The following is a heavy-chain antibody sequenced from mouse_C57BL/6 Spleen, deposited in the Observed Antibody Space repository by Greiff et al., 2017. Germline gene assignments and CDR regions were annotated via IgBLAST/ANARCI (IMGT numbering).Heavy chain of an antibody. Sequence: QVQLQQPGAELVKPGASVKLSCKASGYTFTSYWMHWVKQRPGQGLEWIGMIHPNSGSTNYNEKFKSKATLTVDKSSSTAYMQLSSLTSEDSAVYYGARGPQYYGSSYDAMDYWGQGTSVTVSS. D-gene: IGHD1-1*01. V-gene: IGHV1-64*01. CDR1: GYTFTSYW. CDR3: ARGPQYYGSSYDAMDY. J-gene: IGHJ4*01. CDR2: IHPNSGST.